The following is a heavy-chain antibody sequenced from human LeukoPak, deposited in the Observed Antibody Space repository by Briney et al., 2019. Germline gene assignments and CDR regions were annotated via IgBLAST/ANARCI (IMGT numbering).Heavy chain of an antibody. CDR2: MNPNSGNT. J-gene: IGHJ4*02. CDR1: GYTFTSYD. V-gene: IGHV1-8*01. D-gene: IGHD2-21*01. CDR3: ARGSSVSYSLSNFDY. Sequence: ASVKVSCKASGYTFTSYDINWVRQATGQGLEWMGWMNPNSGNTGYARKFQGRVTMTRNTSISTAYMELSSLSSEDTAVYYCARGSSVSYSLSNFDYWGQGTLVTVSS.